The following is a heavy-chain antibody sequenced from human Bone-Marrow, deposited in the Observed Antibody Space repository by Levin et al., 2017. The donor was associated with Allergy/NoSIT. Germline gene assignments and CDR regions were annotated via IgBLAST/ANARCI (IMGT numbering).Heavy chain of an antibody. CDR2: ISSNIRTK. V-gene: IGHV3-48*01. J-gene: IGHJ6*03. CDR3: AGVDCSSNSCYSSYDYQMDI. D-gene: IGHD2-2*02. Sequence: GESLKISCAASGFTFSSSSMNWVRQAPGKGLEWISYISSNIRTKYYTDSVKGRFTVSRDNAKNSLYLQMTGLRAEDTAVYYCAGVDCSSNSCYSSYDYQMDIWGEGTTVAVSS. CDR1: GFTFSSSS.